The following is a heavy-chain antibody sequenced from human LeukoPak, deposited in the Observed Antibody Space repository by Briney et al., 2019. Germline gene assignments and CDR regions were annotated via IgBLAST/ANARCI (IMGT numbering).Heavy chain of an antibody. CDR1: GFTFSDCY. D-gene: IGHD6-25*01. V-gene: IGHV3-11*01. Sequence: GGSLRLSCAASGFTFSDCYMSWIRQAPGKGLEWVSYISSSGSTIYYADSVKGRFTISRDNAKNSLYLQMNSLRAEDTAVYYCARVGSSENYYMDVWGKGTTVTVSS. CDR3: ARVGSSENYYMDV. CDR2: ISSSGSTI. J-gene: IGHJ6*03.